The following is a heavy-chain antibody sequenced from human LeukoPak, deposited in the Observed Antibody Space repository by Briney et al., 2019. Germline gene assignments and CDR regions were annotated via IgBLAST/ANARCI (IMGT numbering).Heavy chain of an antibody. CDR3: ARTGYCSSTSCSAGFDP. D-gene: IGHD2-2*01. Sequence: GGSLNLSCAASGFXFSSYAISWVRQAPGKGLDWVSGLSGGGGSTYYADSVKGRFTISRDNSKNTLYLQINSLRDEDTAVYYCARTGYCSSTSCSAGFDPWGQGTLVTVSS. J-gene: IGHJ5*02. V-gene: IGHV3-23*01. CDR1: GFXFSSYA. CDR2: LSGGGGST.